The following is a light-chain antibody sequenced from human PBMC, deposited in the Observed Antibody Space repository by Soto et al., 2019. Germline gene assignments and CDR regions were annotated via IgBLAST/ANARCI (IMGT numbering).Light chain of an antibody. CDR3: QQYGSSPLT. J-gene: IGKJ4*01. CDR1: QSVSSSY. CDR2: GAS. Sequence: EIVLTQSPGTMSLSPGERDTISCRASQSVSSSYLAWYQQKPGQAPRLLIYGASSSATGIPDRFSGSGSGTDFTLTISRLEPEDFAVYYCQQYGSSPLTFGGGTKVEIK. V-gene: IGKV3-20*01.